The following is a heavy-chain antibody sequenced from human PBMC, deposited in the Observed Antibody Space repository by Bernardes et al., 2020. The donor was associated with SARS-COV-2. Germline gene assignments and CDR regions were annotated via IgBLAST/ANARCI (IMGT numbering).Heavy chain of an antibody. CDR3: LSYGDLRGTLDY. Sequence: SETLSLTCTVSGGSISSSSYYWGWIRQPPGKGLEWIGSIYYSGSTYYNPSLKSRVTISVDTSKNQFSLKLSSVTAADTAVYYCLSYGDLRGTLDYWGQGTLVTVSS. CDR1: GGSISSSSYY. J-gene: IGHJ4*02. CDR2: IYYSGST. D-gene: IGHD4-17*01. V-gene: IGHV4-39*01.